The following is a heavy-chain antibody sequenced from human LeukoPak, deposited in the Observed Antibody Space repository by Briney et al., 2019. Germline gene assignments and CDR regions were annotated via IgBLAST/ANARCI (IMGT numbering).Heavy chain of an antibody. Sequence: SETLSLTCTVSGGSISTYYWSWIRQPPGKGLEWVGYIYAIGLTSYNTNYNPSLNSRVTISVDTSKNQFSLELSSVTAADTAVYYCARDREHRYGRYFDFWGQGSLVTVSS. D-gene: IGHD5-18*01. J-gene: IGHJ4*02. CDR2: IYAIGLTSYNT. CDR1: GGSISTYY. V-gene: IGHV4-4*09. CDR3: ARDREHRYGRYFDF.